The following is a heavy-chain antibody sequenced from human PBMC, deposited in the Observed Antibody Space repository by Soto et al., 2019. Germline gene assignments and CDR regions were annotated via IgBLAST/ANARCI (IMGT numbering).Heavy chain of an antibody. CDR1: GGSISGYY. D-gene: IGHD3-3*01. Sequence: SETLSLTCTVYGGSISGYYWSWIRQPPGKGLEWIGYINYSGSTNFNPSLKSRVTISVDTSKNQFSLKLSSVTAADTAVYYCARVRGRFLEWLLYGYFDYWGQGTLVTVSS. CDR2: INYSGST. V-gene: IGHV4-34*01. CDR3: ARVRGRFLEWLLYGYFDY. J-gene: IGHJ4*02.